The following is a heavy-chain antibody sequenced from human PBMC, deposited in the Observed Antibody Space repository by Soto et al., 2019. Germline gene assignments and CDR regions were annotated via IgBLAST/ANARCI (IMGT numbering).Heavy chain of an antibody. CDR1: GFTFSSYD. CDR3: ARRPSSSSLAMLAY. D-gene: IGHD6-6*01. V-gene: IGHV3-13*01. Sequence: GGSLRLSCAASGFTFSSYDMHWVRQATGKGLEWVSAIGTAGDTYYPGSVKGRFTISRENAKTSLYLQMNSLRAGDTAVYSCARRPSSSSLAMLAYWGQGTLVTVSS. J-gene: IGHJ4*02. CDR2: IGTAGDT.